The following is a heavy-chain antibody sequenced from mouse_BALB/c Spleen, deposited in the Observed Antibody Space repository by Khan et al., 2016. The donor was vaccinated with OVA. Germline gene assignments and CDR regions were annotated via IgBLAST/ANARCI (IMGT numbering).Heavy chain of an antibody. V-gene: IGHV1-77*01. CDR2: IDPGSGST. J-gene: IGHJ3*01. Sequence: QVQLQQSGAELVKPGALVKMSCKVSGYKITDYDISWVKQRTGQGLEWIGEIDPGSGSTYYNEKFKGKATLTADKSSNTVNMQVSSLTSEDSAVCFCARCSAGAWFAYWGQGTLVTVSA. CDR1: GYKITDYD. CDR3: ARCSAGAWFAY.